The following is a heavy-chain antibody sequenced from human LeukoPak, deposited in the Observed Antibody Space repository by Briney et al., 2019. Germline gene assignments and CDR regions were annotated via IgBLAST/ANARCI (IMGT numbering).Heavy chain of an antibody. CDR3: AKEVTVVESWFDP. J-gene: IGHJ5*02. V-gene: IGHV3-23*01. D-gene: IGHD4-17*01. Sequence: PGGSLRLSCAASGFTFSNSPMSWVRQAPGKGLEWVSAISGSGGSTYYADSVKGRFTISRDNSKNTLYLQMNSLRAEDTAVYYCAKEVTVVESWFDPWGQGTLVTVSS. CDR2: ISGSGGST. CDR1: GFTFSNSP.